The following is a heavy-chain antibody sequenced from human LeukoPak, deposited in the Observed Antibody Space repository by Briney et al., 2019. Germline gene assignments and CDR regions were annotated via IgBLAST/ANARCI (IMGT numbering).Heavy chain of an antibody. CDR1: GGSIRSYY. J-gene: IGHJ4*02. CDR3: ARGGGESSYFDY. D-gene: IGHD2-21*01. CDR2: MYYTGTT. Sequence: SETLSLTCAVSGGSIRSYYWSWIRQPPGKGLEWIGYMYYTGTTNYNPSLKSRVTISVDTSKNQFSLKLSSVTAADTAVYYCARGGGESSYFDYWGKGTLVTVSS. V-gene: IGHV4-59*12.